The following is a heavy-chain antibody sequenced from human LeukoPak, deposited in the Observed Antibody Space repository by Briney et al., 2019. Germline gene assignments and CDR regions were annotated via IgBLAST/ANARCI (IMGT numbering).Heavy chain of an antibody. CDR3: ANSLRIARGWLPPTFFDY. CDR2: IDTDGTYI. D-gene: IGHD6-19*01. J-gene: IGHJ4*02. CDR1: GFTFSNSD. Sequence: PGGSLRLSCAASGFTFSNSDMNWVRQAPGKGLEWISSIDTDGTYIHYADSVKGRFTISRDNSRNTVYLQMNSLRIEDTAIYYCANSLRIARGWLPPTFFDYWGQGTLVTVSS. V-gene: IGHV3-21*04.